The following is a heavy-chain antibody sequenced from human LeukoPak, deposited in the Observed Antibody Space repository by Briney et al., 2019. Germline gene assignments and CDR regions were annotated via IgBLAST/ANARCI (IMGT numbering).Heavy chain of an antibody. CDR2: IYTSTST. V-gene: IGHV4-61*02. J-gene: IGHJ6*03. CDR1: GGSISSGSYY. D-gene: IGHD5-24*01. CDR3: AREDGYHYYYMDV. Sequence: SETLSLTCTVSGGSISSGSYYWSCIRQPAGKGREWIGRIYTSTSTNYNPSLKSRVTISVDTSKNQFSLKLSSVTAADTAVYYCAREDGYHYYYMDVWGKGTTVTISS.